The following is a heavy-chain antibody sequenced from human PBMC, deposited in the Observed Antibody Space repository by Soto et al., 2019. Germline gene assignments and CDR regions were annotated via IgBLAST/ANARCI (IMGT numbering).Heavy chain of an antibody. Sequence: SVKVSCKASGGTFSSYTISWVRQAPGQGLEWMGRIIPILGIANYAQKFQGRVTITADKSTSTAYMELSSLRSEDTAVYYCARSLFSGYDYAWPEYWGQGTLVTVSS. D-gene: IGHD5-12*01. CDR2: IIPILGIA. CDR3: ARSLFSGYDYAWPEY. CDR1: GGTFSSYT. J-gene: IGHJ4*02. V-gene: IGHV1-69*02.